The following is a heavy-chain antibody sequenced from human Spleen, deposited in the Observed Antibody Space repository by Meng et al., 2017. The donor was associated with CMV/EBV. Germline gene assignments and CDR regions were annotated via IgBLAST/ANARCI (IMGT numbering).Heavy chain of an antibody. V-gene: IGHV3-15*01. CDR3: TTDRRLAATRDYYYYGMDV. D-gene: IGHD6-25*01. Sequence: GESLKISCAASGFTFSNAWMSWVRQAPGKGLEWVGRIKSKTDGGTTDYAAPVKGRFTISRDDSKNTLYLQMNSLKTEDTAVYYCTTDRRLAATRDYYYYGMDVWGQGTTVTVSS. CDR1: GFTFSNAW. CDR2: IKSKTDGGTT. J-gene: IGHJ6*02.